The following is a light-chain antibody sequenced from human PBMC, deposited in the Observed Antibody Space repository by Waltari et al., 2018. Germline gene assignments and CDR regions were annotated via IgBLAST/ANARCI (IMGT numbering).Light chain of an antibody. CDR2: LGS. Sequence: DIVMTQSPLYLPVTPGEPASIPCRSSHSLLYRNGNNYLAWYFQKPGHSPQLLIYLGSNRASGVPDRFSGSGSGTDFTLTISRVEAEDVGVYYCMQSIHMPVMFGQGTRLDIK. CDR3: MQSIHMPVM. CDR1: HSLLYRNGNNY. V-gene: IGKV2-28*01. J-gene: IGKJ5*01.